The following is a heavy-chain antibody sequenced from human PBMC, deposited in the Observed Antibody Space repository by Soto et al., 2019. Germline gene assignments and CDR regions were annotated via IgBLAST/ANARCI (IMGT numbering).Heavy chain of an antibody. CDR1: GFIFSTYG. Sequence: QVQLVDSGGGVVQPGKSLRLSCAATGFIFSTYGIHWVRQAPGKGLEWVAVIWHDGSIKYYADSVKGRFTISRDNSKNTLYLQMDSLRVEDTALYYCARAVGPYDYWGQGTLVNVSS. D-gene: IGHD1-26*01. V-gene: IGHV3-33*01. CDR2: IWHDGSIK. J-gene: IGHJ4*02. CDR3: ARAVGPYDY.